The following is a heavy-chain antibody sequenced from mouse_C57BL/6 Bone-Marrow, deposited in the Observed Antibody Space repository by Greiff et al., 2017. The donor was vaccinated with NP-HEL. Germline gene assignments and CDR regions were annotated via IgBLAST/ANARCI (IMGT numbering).Heavy chain of an antibody. D-gene: IGHD2-4*01. J-gene: IGHJ2*01. CDR3: ASGIYYDYEGHY. CDR1: GYTFTSYW. V-gene: IGHV1-64*01. CDR2: IHPNSGST. Sequence: QVHVKQPGAELVKPGASVKLSCKASGYTFTSYWMHWVKQRPGQGLEWIGMIHPNSGSTNYNEKFKSKATLTVDKSSSTAYMQLSSLTSEDSAVYYCASGIYYDYEGHYWGQGTTLTVSS.